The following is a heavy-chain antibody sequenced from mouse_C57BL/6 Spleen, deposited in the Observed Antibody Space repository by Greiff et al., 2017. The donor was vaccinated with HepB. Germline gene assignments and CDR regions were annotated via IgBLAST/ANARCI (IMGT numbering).Heavy chain of an antibody. V-gene: IGHV1-66*01. CDR3: ARDYSNPERTWFAY. J-gene: IGHJ3*01. D-gene: IGHD2-5*01. Sequence: QVQLQQSGPELVKPGASVKISCKASGYSFTSYYIHWVKQRPGQGLEWIGWIYPGSGNTKYNEKFKGKATLTADTSSSTAYMQLSSLTSEDSAVYYCARDYSNPERTWFAYWGQGTLVTVSA. CDR2: IYPGSGNT. CDR1: GYSFTSYY.